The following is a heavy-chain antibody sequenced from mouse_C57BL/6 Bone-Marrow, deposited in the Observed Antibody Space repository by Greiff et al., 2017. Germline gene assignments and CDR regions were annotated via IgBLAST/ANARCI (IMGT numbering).Heavy chain of an antibody. J-gene: IGHJ2*01. Sequence: EVKLQESGAELVRPGASVKLSCTASGFNITDDYMHWVKQRPEQGLEWIGWIDPENGGTEYASKFQGKATITADTSSNTAYLQLSSLTSEDTAVYYCTHFIYDGYYDYCDYWGQGTTLTVSS. CDR3: THFIYDGYYDYCDY. CDR2: IDPENGGT. CDR1: GFNITDDY. D-gene: IGHD2-3*01. V-gene: IGHV14-4*01.